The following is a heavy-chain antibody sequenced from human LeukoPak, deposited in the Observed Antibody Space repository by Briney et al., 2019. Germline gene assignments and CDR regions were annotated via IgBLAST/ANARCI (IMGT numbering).Heavy chain of an antibody. V-gene: IGHV1-18*01. Sequence: ASVKVSCKASGYSFTSYGISWVRQAPGQGLEWMGWIIAIIGITNYAQKLQGRVTLTTDTSTSTAYMELRSMRSDDTAVYYCARELRWEYCTSTSCSSTNWFDPWGQGALVTVSS. CDR3: ARELRWEYCTSTSCSSTNWFDP. J-gene: IGHJ5*02. D-gene: IGHD2-2*01. CDR2: IIAIIGIT. CDR1: GYSFTSYG.